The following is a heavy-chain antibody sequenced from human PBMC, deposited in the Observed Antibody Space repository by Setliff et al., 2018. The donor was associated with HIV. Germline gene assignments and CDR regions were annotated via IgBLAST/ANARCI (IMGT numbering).Heavy chain of an antibody. Sequence: ASVKVSCKASGYTFTTYYMHWVRQAPGQGLEWMGIINPSSGSTTYAQKFQGRVTMTRDTSTSTVYMELSSLRSEDTAMYYCARAIYSGYYYREFDYWGQGTLVTVSS. CDR3: ARAIYSGYYYREFDY. J-gene: IGHJ4*02. CDR2: INPSSGST. V-gene: IGHV1-46*01. D-gene: IGHD5-12*01. CDR1: GYTFTTYY.